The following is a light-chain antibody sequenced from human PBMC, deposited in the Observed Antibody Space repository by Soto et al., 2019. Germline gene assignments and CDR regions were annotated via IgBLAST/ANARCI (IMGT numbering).Light chain of an antibody. Sequence: DIQMTQSPSTLSASVGDRVTISCRASQSISTWLAWYQQKPGKAPNLLMSDASSLERGVPSRFSGSGSGTEFTLTISSXQPDDFATYYCQQYDTYSRTFGQGTKVDTK. J-gene: IGKJ1*01. V-gene: IGKV1-5*01. CDR3: QQYDTYSRT. CDR2: DAS. CDR1: QSISTW.